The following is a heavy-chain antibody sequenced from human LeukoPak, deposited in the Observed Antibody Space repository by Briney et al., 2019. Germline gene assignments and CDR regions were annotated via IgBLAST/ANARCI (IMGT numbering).Heavy chain of an antibody. CDR1: AFTFSSYS. CDR3: ARDRRGRGIAVAGMGY. J-gene: IGHJ4*02. D-gene: IGHD6-19*01. V-gene: IGHV3-21*05. Sequence: PGGSLRLSCAASAFTFSSYSMNWVRQAPGKGLEWVSYISSSSSYIYYADSVEGRFTISRDNAKNSLYLQVNSLRAEDTAIYYCARDRRGRGIAVAGMGYWGQGTLVTVSS. CDR2: ISSSSSYI.